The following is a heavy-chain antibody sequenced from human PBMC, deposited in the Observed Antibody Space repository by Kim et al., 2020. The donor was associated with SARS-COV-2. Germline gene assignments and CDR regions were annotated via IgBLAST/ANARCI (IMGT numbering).Heavy chain of an antibody. V-gene: IGHV5-51*01. CDR2: IYPGDSDT. CDR3: ARLGANYECFDY. J-gene: IGHJ4*02. CDR1: GYSFSSSW. Sequence: GESLKISCKGSGYSFSSSWIGWVRQMPGKGLEWMGIIYPGDSDTRYNPSFQGQVTISVDKSINTAYLQWSSLKASDTAMYYCARLGANYECFDYWGQGTLVTVSS. D-gene: IGHD4-4*01.